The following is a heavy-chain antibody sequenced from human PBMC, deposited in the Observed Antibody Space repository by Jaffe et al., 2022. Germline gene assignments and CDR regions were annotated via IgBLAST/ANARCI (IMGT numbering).Heavy chain of an antibody. Sequence: QVQLQESGPGLVKPSETLSLTCTVSGGSISSYYWSWIRQPPGKGLEWIGYIYYSGSTNYNPSLKSRVTISVDTSKNQFSLKLSSVTAADTAVYYCARWIRGLRTRDAFDIWGQGTMVTVSS. D-gene: IGHD5-12*01. J-gene: IGHJ3*02. V-gene: IGHV4-59*01. CDR2: IYYSGST. CDR1: GGSISSYY. CDR3: ARWIRGLRTRDAFDI.